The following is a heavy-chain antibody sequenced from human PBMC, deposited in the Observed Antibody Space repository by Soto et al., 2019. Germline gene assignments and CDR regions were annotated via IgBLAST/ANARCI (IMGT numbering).Heavy chain of an antibody. V-gene: IGHV3-21*01. Sequence: EVQLVESGGGLVKPGGSLRLSCAASGFTFSSYSMNWVRQAPGKGLEWVSSISSSSSYIYYADSVKGRFTISRDNAKNSLYLQMNSLRAEDTAVYYCARGAIFRVVRNNWFDPWGQGTLVTVSS. CDR1: GFTFSSYS. J-gene: IGHJ5*02. D-gene: IGHD3-3*01. CDR3: ARGAIFRVVRNNWFDP. CDR2: ISSSSSYI.